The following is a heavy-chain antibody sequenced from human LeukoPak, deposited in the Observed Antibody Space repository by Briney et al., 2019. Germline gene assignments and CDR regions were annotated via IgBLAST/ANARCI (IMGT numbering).Heavy chain of an antibody. J-gene: IGHJ4*02. Sequence: SETLSLTCTVSGGSISSSSYYWGWPRQPPGKGLEWIASIYYSGSTYYNPSLKSRVTISVDTSKNQFSLKLSSVTAADTAVYYCARADDAGYYDILTGYYRSVPFDYWGQGTLVTVSS. CDR1: GGSISSSSYY. V-gene: IGHV4-39*01. CDR2: IYYSGST. CDR3: ARADDAGYYDILTGYYRSVPFDY. D-gene: IGHD3-9*01.